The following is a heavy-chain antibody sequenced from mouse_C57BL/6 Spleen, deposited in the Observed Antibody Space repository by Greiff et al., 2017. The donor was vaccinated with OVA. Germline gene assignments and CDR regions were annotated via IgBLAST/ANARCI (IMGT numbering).Heavy chain of an antibody. J-gene: IGHJ4*01. Sequence: VMLVESGPGLVQPSQSLSITCTVSGFSLTSYGVHWVRQSPGKGLEWLGVIWRGGSTDYNAAFMSRLSITKDNSKSQVFFKMNSLQADDTAIYYCAKQGYYGSSPYYYAMDYWGQGTSVTVSS. CDR3: AKQGYYGSSPYYYAMDY. CDR1: GFSLTSYG. V-gene: IGHV2-5*01. CDR2: IWRGGST. D-gene: IGHD1-1*01.